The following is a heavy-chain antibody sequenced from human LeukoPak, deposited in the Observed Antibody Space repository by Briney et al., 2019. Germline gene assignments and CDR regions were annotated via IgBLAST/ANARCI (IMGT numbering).Heavy chain of an antibody. Sequence: GGSLRLSCVASRITLSSYSMNWVRQAPGKGLEWVSYISTSSTTIYYADSVKGRFTISRDNAKNSLFLQMNSLRAEDTAIYYCTTDTWYSAGHWGQGTLVTVSS. CDR2: ISTSSTTI. D-gene: IGHD2-15*01. V-gene: IGHV3-48*04. J-gene: IGHJ4*02. CDR3: TTDTWYSAGH. CDR1: RITLSSYS.